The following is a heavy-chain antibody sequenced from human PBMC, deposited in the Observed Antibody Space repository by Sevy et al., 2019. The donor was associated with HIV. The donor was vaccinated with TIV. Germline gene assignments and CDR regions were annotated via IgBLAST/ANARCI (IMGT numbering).Heavy chain of an antibody. CDR3: ARYHSNYYYYGMDV. CDR1: GYTFTSYA. V-gene: IGHV1-3*01. J-gene: IGHJ6*02. CDR2: INAGNGNT. D-gene: IGHD4-4*01. Sequence: ASVKVSCKASGYTFTSYAMHWVRQAPGQRLEWMGWINAGNGNTKYSQKFQGRVTITRDTSASTAYMELSSLRSEDTATSYCARYHSNYYYYGMDVWGQGTTVTVSS.